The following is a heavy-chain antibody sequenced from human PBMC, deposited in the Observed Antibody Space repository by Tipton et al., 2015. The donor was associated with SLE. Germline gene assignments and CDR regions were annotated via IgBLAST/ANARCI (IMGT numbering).Heavy chain of an antibody. CDR1: GGSFTMYY. CDR3: ARRDGYSSIWNWFDP. CDR2: INHSGST. J-gene: IGHJ5*02. D-gene: IGHD6-13*01. V-gene: IGHV4-34*01. Sequence: TLSLTCAVSGGSFTMYYWSWIRQSPGKGLEWIGEINHSGSTNYNPSLKSRVTISVDTSKNQFSLKVSSVTAADTAVYYCARRDGYSSIWNWFDPWGQGTLVTVSS.